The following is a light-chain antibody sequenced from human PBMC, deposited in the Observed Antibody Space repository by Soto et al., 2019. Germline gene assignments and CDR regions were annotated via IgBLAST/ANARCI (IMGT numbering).Light chain of an antibody. J-gene: IGLJ1*01. Sequence: QSVLTQPASVSGSTGQSITISCTGTSSDVGNYKYVSWYQQHSGKAPKLMIYEVSNRPSGVSNRFSGSKSGNTASLTISGLQAEDETDYYCFSYTSSGTYVFGTWTKVTVL. CDR1: SSDVGNYKY. V-gene: IGLV2-14*01. CDR2: EVS. CDR3: FSYTSSGTYV.